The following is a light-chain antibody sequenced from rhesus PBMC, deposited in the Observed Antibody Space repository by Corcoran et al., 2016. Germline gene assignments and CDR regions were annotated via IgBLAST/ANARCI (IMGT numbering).Light chain of an antibody. CDR2: AAS. CDR3: LQHNSDPPT. CDR1: QGISSY. Sequence: DIQMTQSPSSLSASVGDTVTITCRASQGISSYLSWFQQKPGKAPKLLIYAASTLESGVPSRFSGSGSGTEFTLTIRSLQPEDFAAYYCLQHNSDPPTFGGGTKVEIK. J-gene: IGKJ4*01. V-gene: IGKV1-28*01.